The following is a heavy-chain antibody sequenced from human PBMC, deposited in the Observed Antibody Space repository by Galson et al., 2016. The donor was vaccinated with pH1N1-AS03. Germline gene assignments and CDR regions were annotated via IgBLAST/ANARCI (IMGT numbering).Heavy chain of an antibody. CDR1: VSSNIVA. CDR3: ARGNYGDYGGAA. V-gene: IGHV4-59*01. Sequence: VSSNIVAWNWIRQSPGKEMEWIGYIYNGGSTNYNPSLNNRVTISLDKSKSKIFLRLSSVTTSDTAVYYCARGNYGDYGGAAWGQGTLVIVSS. J-gene: IGHJ1*01. CDR2: IYNGGST. D-gene: IGHD4-17*01.